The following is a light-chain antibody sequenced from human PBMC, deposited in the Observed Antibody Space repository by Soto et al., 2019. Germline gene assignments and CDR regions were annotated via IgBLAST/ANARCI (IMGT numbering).Light chain of an antibody. CDR1: QDFNNC. V-gene: IGKV1-9*01. CDR3: QQLYGFPLT. Sequence: DIQLTQSPSFLSASVGDRVTITCRASQDFNNCVAWYQQKPGEAPKLLMYVASTLQSWVPSRFSGSGSGTEFTHTISSLHPEELATSLWQQLYGFPLTCGRGTKVDIK. CDR2: VAS. J-gene: IGKJ4*01.